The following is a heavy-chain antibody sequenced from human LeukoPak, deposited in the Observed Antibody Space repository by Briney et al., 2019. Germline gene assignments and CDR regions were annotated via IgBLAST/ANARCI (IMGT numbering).Heavy chain of an antibody. CDR3: AKDHRGDDFDY. J-gene: IGHJ4*02. D-gene: IGHD4-17*01. CDR1: GFTFSSYW. CDR2: IKQDGSEK. Sequence: GALRLSCAASGFTFSSYWMSWVRQAPGKGLEWVANIKQDGSEKYYVDSGKGRLTISRDNSKNKLYLQMNSLRAEDTAVYYCAKDHRGDDFDYWGQGTLVTVSS. V-gene: IGHV3-7*01.